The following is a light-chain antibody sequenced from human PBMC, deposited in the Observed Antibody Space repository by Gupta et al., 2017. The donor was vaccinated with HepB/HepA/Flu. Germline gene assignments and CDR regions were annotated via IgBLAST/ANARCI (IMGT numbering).Light chain of an antibody. CDR2: LGS. V-gene: IGKV2-28*01. CDR3: RQALQTWIT. J-gene: IGKJ5*01. Sequence: GEPASISCRSSQSLLHSNGYNYLDWYLQKPGQSPQLLIYLGSNRASGVPDRFSGSGSGTDFTLKISRVEAEDVGVYYCRQALQTWITFGQWTRLEIK. CDR1: QSLLHSNGYNY.